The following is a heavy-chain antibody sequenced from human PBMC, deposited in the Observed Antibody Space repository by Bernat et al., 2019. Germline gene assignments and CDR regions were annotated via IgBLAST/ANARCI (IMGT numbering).Heavy chain of an antibody. CDR3: ARCDNAEGSLVFGSAFDV. D-gene: IGHD3-10*02. V-gene: IGHV5-10-1*03. J-gene: IGHJ3*01. CDR1: GYTFTSHW. Sequence: EEQLVQSGAEVKKPGESLRISCKGSGYTFTSHWISWVRQMPGKGLEWMGRIDISDSYTHYSPSFQGHVTISVDKSINTAYLQWNSLKASDTAIYYCARCDNAEGSLVFGSAFDVWGQGTMVTVFS. CDR2: IDISDSYT.